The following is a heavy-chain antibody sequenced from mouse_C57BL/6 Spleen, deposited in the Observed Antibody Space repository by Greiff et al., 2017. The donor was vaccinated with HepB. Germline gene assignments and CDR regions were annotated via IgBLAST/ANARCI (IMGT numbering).Heavy chain of an antibody. V-gene: IGHV1-50*01. CDR1: GYTFTSYW. CDR3: ASGGMGGRFDY. Sequence: VQLQQPGAELVKPGASVKLSCKASGYTFTSYWMQWVKQRPGQGLEWIGEIDPSDSYTNYNQKFKGKATLTVDTSSSTAYMQLSSLTSEDSAVYYCASGGMGGRFDYWGQGTTLTVSS. J-gene: IGHJ2*01. D-gene: IGHD1-1*02. CDR2: IDPSDSYT.